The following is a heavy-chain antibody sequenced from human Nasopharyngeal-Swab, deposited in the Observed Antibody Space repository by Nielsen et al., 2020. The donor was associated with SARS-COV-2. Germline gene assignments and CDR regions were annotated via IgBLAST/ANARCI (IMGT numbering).Heavy chain of an antibody. V-gene: IGHV7-4-1*02. J-gene: IGHJ4*02. CDR3: ARVYDYVWGSYRYGGSLGIDY. Sequence: ASVKVSCKASGYTFTSYAMNRVRQAPGQGLEWMGWINTNTGNPTYAQGFTGRFVFSLDTSVSTAYLQISSLKAEDTAAYYCARVYDYVWGSYRYGGSLGIDYWGQGTLVTVSS. CDR2: INTNTGNP. CDR1: GYTFTSYA. D-gene: IGHD3-16*02.